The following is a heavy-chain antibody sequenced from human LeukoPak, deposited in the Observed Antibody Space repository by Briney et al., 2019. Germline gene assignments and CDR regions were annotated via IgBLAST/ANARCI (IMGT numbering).Heavy chain of an antibody. D-gene: IGHD4-17*01. CDR3: ARGGYRYGDFPYYFDY. Sequence: SVKVSCKASGGTFSSYAISWVRQAPGQGLEWMGGIIPIFGTANYAQKFQGRVTITTDESTSTAYMELSSLRSEDTAVYYCARGGYRYGDFPYYFDYWGQGTLVTVSS. J-gene: IGHJ4*02. CDR2: IIPIFGTA. V-gene: IGHV1-69*05. CDR1: GGTFSSYA.